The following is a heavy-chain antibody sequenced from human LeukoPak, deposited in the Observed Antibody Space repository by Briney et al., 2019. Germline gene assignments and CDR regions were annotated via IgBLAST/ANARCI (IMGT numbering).Heavy chain of an antibody. CDR1: GFTFSSYW. V-gene: IGHV3-74*01. CDR2: IASEGSST. Sequence: QPGGSLRLSCAASGFTFSSYWMNWVRQAPGKGLVWVSRIASEGSSTTYADSVKGRFSISRDNAKNTLYLQMNSLRVEDTAVYYCTRGRPRHFEYWGQGTLVTVSS. CDR3: TRGRPRHFEY. J-gene: IGHJ4*02.